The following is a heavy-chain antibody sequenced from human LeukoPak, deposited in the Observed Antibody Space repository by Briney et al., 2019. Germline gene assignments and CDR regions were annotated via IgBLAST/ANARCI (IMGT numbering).Heavy chain of an antibody. J-gene: IGHJ6*03. CDR3: ATSGGFVLPNAITGNWYMDV. V-gene: IGHV3-21*06. Sequence: PGGSLRLSCAASGFTFSNSAMNWVRQVPGKGLEWVSSIDYDSSHIYYAASVRGRFTISRDNAQNSLFLQMDSLRPEDTAVYFCATSGGFVLPNAITGNWYMDVWGRGTTVTVSS. CDR1: GFTFSNSA. CDR2: IDYDSSHI. D-gene: IGHD2-2*01.